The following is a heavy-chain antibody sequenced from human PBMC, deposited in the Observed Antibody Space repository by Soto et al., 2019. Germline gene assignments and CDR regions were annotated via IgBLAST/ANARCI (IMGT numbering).Heavy chain of an antibody. V-gene: IGHV4-34*01. J-gene: IGHJ3*01. Sequence: KTSETLSLTCDVYGGSLSGYFWNWIRQSPGKGLEWIGKVNHNGRNNYNPSLKSRVTISLDMSKKQISLKLTSVTAADTAVYYCARGGSSDWQVAFDFWGQGTMVTVSS. CDR3: ARGGSSDWQVAFDF. CDR2: VNHNGRN. CDR1: GGSLSGYF. D-gene: IGHD6-19*01.